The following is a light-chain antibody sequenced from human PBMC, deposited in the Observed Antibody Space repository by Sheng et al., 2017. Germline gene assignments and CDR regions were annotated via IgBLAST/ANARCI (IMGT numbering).Light chain of an antibody. CDR3: SSYAVSNTFVL. Sequence: QSALTQPASVSGSPGQSVTISCTGTSSDVGSYNYVSWYQQHPGKAPKLLIYEVSKRPSGVPDRFSGSKFGNTASLTVSGLQAEDEADYYCSSYAVSNTFVLFGGGTKLTVL. CDR2: EVS. J-gene: IGLJ2*01. V-gene: IGLV2-8*01. CDR1: SSDVGSYNY.